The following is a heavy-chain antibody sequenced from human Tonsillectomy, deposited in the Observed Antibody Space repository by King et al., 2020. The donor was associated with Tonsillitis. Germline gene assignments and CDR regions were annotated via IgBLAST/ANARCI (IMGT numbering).Heavy chain of an antibody. V-gene: IGHV3-11*06. J-gene: IGHJ4*02. CDR1: GFTFSDYY. Sequence: QLVQSGGGLVTPGGSLRLSCAASGFTFSDYYMNWIRQAPGTGLEWVSYISSSSSYTNYADSVKGRFTISRDNAKNSLYLQMNSLRAEDTAVYYCARFMGELLYSFDYWGQGTLVTVSS. CDR2: ISSSSSYT. D-gene: IGHD3-10*01. CDR3: ARFMGELLYSFDY.